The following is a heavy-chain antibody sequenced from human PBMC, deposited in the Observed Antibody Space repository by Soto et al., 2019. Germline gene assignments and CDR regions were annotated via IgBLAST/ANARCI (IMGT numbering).Heavy chain of an antibody. CDR2: IFYSGST. D-gene: IGHD6-13*01. V-gene: IGHV4-31*01. Sequence: QVQLQESGPGLVKPSQTLSLICTVSGGSINSGGYYWNWIRQHPGKGLEWIGYIFYSGSTYYNPFLSGLVSLPEDASENQFAVSLSSVTAADTAVDVCARGYRQSGYSSSWVVDYWGQGTLGNVSS. CDR1: GGSINSGGYY. J-gene: IGHJ4*02. CDR3: ARGYRQSGYSSSWVVDY.